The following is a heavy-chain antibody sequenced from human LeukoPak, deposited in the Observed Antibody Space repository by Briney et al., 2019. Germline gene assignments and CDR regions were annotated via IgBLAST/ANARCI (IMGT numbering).Heavy chain of an antibody. CDR1: GGSISSYY. CDR3: ARVSIDLWELLPHWYFDL. V-gene: IGHV4-59*01. J-gene: IGHJ2*01. Sequence: SETLSLTCTVSGGSISSYYWSWIRQPPGKGLEWIGYIYYSGSTNYNPSLKSRVTISVDTSKNQFSLELSSVTAADTAVYYCARVSIDLWELLPHWYFDLWGRGTPVTVSS. CDR2: IYYSGST. D-gene: IGHD1-26*01.